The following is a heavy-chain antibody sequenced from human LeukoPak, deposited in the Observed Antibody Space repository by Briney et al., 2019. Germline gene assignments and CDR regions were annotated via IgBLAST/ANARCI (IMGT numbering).Heavy chain of an antibody. CDR1: GSTFSSYA. D-gene: IGHD3-22*01. Sequence: SVKVSCKASGSTFSSYAISWVRQAPGQGLEWMGRIIPILGIANYAQKFRGRVTITADKSTSTAYMELSSLRSEDTAVYYCARLNYYDSKGPDAFDIWGQGTMVTVSS. V-gene: IGHV1-69*04. CDR2: IIPILGIA. CDR3: ARLNYYDSKGPDAFDI. J-gene: IGHJ3*02.